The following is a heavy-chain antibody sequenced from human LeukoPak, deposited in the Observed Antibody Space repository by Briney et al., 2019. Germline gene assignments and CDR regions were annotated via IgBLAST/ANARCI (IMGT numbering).Heavy chain of an antibody. V-gene: IGHV4-39*01. CDR3: ARGLRDGYTLFYFDY. CDR2: IYYSGST. Sequence: SETLSLTCTVSGGSINSSSDYWGWIRQPPGKGLEWIGSIYYSGSTFYNPSLKSRVTISVDTSKNQFSMKLSSVTAADTAVYFCARGLRDGYTLFYFDYWGQGTLVTVSS. J-gene: IGHJ4*02. CDR1: GGSINSSSDY. D-gene: IGHD5-24*01.